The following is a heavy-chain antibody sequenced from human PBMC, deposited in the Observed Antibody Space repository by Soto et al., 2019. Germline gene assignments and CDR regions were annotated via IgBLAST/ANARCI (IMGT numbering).Heavy chain of an antibody. CDR2: IYHSGST. J-gene: IGHJ5*02. CDR3: ARVAAVADEVGWFDP. Sequence: SETLSLTCAVAGGSISSGGYSWSWLRQPPGKGLEWIGYIYHSGSTYYNPSLKSRVTISVDRSKNQFSLKLSSVTAADTAVYYCARVAAVADEVGWFDPWGQGTLVT. D-gene: IGHD6-19*01. V-gene: IGHV4-30-2*01. CDR1: GGSISSGGYS.